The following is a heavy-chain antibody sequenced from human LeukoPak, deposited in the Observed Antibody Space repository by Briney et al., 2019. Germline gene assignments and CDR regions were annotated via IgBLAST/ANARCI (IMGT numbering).Heavy chain of an antibody. Sequence: SVTLSLNCTVYGGSISSYYWSWIRQPPGKGLEWFGYIYYSGSTNYNPSLKSRITISVATSKNQFSLKLSSVTAADTAVYYCARGGGRPLDYWGQGTLVTVSS. CDR3: ARGGGRPLDY. CDR2: IYYSGST. CDR1: GGSISSYY. D-gene: IGHD2-15*01. V-gene: IGHV4-59*01. J-gene: IGHJ4*02.